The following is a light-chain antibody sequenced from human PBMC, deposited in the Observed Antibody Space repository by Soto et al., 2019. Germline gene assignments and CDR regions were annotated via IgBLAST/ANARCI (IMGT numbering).Light chain of an antibody. CDR2: DVT. V-gene: IGLV2-14*03. Sequence: QSALTQPASVSGSPGQSITISCTGTSSDVGAYNFVSWYQQHPGKAPKLMIYDVTNRPSGVSSRFSGSKSGNTASLANSGLQAEDEADYYRSSYTTSNTLVFGGGTQLTVL. CDR1: SSDVGAYNF. J-gene: IGLJ2*01. CDR3: SSYTTSNTLV.